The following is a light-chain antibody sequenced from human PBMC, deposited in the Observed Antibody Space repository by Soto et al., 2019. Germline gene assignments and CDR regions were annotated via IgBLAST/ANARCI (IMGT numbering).Light chain of an antibody. J-gene: IGKJ5*01. CDR3: QQYGTSPIT. CDR2: GAG. V-gene: IGKV3-20*01. CDR1: QSVSRSY. Sequence: EIVLTQSPGTLTLSPGARASLSCRASQSVSRSYLAWYQQKRGQAPRLLIYGAGSRATGVPARFSGSGSGTDFTLTVNGLKPEDFAVYYCQQYGTSPITFGQGTRLEIK.